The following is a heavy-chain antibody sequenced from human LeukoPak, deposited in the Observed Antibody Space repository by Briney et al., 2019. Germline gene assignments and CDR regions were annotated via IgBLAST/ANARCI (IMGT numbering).Heavy chain of an antibody. CDR2: IIPILGIA. D-gene: IGHD5-18*01. CDR1: GGTFSSYA. V-gene: IGHV1-69*04. CDR3: AEGSYGYSYYYYGMDV. Sequence: SVKVSCKASGGTFSSYAIRWVRQAPGQGLDWMGRIIPILGIANYAQKLQGRVTITADKSTSTAYMELSSLRSEDTAVYYCAEGSYGYSYYYYGMDVWGQGTTVTVSS. J-gene: IGHJ6*02.